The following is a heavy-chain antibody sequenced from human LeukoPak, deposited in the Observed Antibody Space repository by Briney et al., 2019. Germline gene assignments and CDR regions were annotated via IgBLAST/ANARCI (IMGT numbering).Heavy chain of an antibody. V-gene: IGHV3-48*04. CDR2: ISSSSSTI. CDR3: AKTRIAVAGSFDY. J-gene: IGHJ4*02. Sequence: GRSLRLSCAASGFTFSSYSMNWVRQAPGKGLEWASYISSSSSTIYYADSVKGRFTISRDNAKNSLYLQMNSLRAEDTAVYYCAKTRIAVAGSFDYWGQGTLVTVSS. D-gene: IGHD6-19*01. CDR1: GFTFSSYS.